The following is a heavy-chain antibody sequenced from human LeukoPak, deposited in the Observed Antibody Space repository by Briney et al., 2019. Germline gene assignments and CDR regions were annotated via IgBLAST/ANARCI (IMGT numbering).Heavy chain of an antibody. CDR2: IYYSGTT. J-gene: IGHJ6*02. D-gene: IGHD4-17*01. Sequence: PSETLSLTCTVSGGSISYYYWSWIRQSPGKGLEWIGYIYYSGTTNYNPSLKSRVTISVDTSKNQFSLQLRSVSAADTAVYYCAREDPQTTVPEGMDVWGQGTTVTVSS. V-gene: IGHV4-59*01. CDR3: AREDPQTTVPEGMDV. CDR1: GGSISYYY.